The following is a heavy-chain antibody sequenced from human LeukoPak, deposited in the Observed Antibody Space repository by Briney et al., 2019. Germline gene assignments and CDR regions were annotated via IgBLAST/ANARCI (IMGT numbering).Heavy chain of an antibody. J-gene: IGHJ6*02. V-gene: IGHV1-8*01. CDR3: ARVNYYDSSGYFFHYYYYYGMDV. Sequence: ASVKVSCKASGYTFTSYDINWVRQATGQGLEWMGWMNPNSSNTGYAQKFQGRVTMTRNTSISTAYMELSSLRSEDTAVYYCARVNYYDSSGYFFHYYYYYGMDVWGQGTTVTVSS. CDR1: GYTFTSYD. CDR2: MNPNSSNT. D-gene: IGHD3-22*01.